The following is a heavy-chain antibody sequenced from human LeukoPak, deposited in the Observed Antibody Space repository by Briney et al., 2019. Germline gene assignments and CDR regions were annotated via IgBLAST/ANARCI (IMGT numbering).Heavy chain of an antibody. D-gene: IGHD4-17*01. V-gene: IGHV3-9*01. J-gene: IGHJ5*02. CDR1: GFTFDDCA. Sequence: GGSLRLSCAASGFTFDDCAMHWVRQAPGKGLEWVSGISWNSGSIGYADSVKGRFTISRDNAKNSLYLQMNSLRAEDTALYYCAKFQFYGDYLWFDPWGQGTLVTVSS. CDR3: AKFQFYGDYLWFDP. CDR2: ISWNSGSI.